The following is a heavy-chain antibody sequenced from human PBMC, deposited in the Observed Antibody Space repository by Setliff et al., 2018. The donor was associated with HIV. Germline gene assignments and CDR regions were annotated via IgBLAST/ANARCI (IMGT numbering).Heavy chain of an antibody. CDR1: GFTFSSYA. Sequence: GGSLRLSCAVSGFTFSSYAMHWVRQAPGKGLEWVAVISYDGSNKYYADSVKGRFTISRDNSKDTLYLQMNSLRGEDTAVYYCAKDRAPGNPPLQWLGDWGQGTLVTVSS. CDR2: ISYDGSNK. V-gene: IGHV3-30*04. D-gene: IGHD6-19*01. CDR3: AKDRAPGNPPLQWLGD. J-gene: IGHJ4*02.